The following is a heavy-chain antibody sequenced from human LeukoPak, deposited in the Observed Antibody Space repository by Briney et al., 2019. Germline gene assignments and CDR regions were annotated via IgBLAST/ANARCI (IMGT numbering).Heavy chain of an antibody. CDR2: ISDSGGST. D-gene: IGHD5-18*01. CDR1: EFTFSSYA. CDR3: TKGWIQLWNDAFDI. J-gene: IGHJ3*02. Sequence: GGSLGLSCAASEFTFSSYAMSWVRQAPGKGLEWVSVISDSGGSTYYTNSVKGRFTISRDNSKNMLYLQMNSLRAEDTAVYYCTKGWIQLWNDAFDIWGQGTLVTVSS. V-gene: IGHV3-23*01.